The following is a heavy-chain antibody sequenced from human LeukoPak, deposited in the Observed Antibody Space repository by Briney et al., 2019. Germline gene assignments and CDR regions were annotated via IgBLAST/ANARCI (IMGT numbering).Heavy chain of an antibody. D-gene: IGHD2-2*01. V-gene: IGHV3-30*03. J-gene: IGHJ4*02. CDR1: GFTFSSYG. Sequence: PGGSLRLSCAASGFTFSSYGMHWVRQAPGKGLEWVAVISYDGSNKYYADSVKGRLTISRDNSKNTLYLQMNSLRAEDTAVYYCARANRGDIVVVPAAIAGFYFDYWGKGTLVTVSS. CDR3: ARANRGDIVVVPAAIAGFYFDY. CDR2: ISYDGSNK.